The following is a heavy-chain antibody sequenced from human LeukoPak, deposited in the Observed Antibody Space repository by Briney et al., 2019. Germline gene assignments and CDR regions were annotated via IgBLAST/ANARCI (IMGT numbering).Heavy chain of an antibody. CDR2: IYYTGST. V-gene: IGHV4-59*12. CDR1: GGSITNFY. Sequence: SETLSLTCTVSGGSITNFYWSWVRQPPGKRLEWLGFIYYTGSTTYNPSLESRVTISVDTSKNQFSLRLRSVTAADTAVYYCARDVGGWYDYWGQGTLVTVSS. CDR3: ARDVGGWYDY. D-gene: IGHD6-19*01. J-gene: IGHJ4*02.